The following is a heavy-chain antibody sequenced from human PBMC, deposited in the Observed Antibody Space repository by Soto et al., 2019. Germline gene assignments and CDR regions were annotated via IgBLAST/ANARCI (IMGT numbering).Heavy chain of an antibody. Sequence: QVQLVESGGGVVQPGGSLRLSCAASGFTFSRYGMHWVRQAPGKGLEWVAVMSYDGNNKYYADSVKGRFTVSRDNSRNTQYVQMNSLRVEDTAVYFCAKGFLSGGYCANGVCYHFDYWGQGTPVTVSS. J-gene: IGHJ4*02. CDR1: GFTFSRYG. V-gene: IGHV3-30*18. CDR2: MSYDGNNK. CDR3: AKGFLSGGYCANGVCYHFDY. D-gene: IGHD2-8*01.